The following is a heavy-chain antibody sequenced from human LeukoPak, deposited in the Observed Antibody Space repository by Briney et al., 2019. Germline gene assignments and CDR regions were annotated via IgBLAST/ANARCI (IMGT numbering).Heavy chain of an antibody. Sequence: GGSLRLSCAASGFTFSTYGMSWVRQAPGKGLEWVSAISSSGGSTYYADSVKGRFTISRDNSKNTLYLQMHGLRAEDTAVYYCAKWARWLQLDYWGQGTLVTVSS. CDR3: AKWARWLQLDY. V-gene: IGHV3-23*01. J-gene: IGHJ4*02. D-gene: IGHD5-24*01. CDR2: ISSSGGST. CDR1: GFTFSTYG.